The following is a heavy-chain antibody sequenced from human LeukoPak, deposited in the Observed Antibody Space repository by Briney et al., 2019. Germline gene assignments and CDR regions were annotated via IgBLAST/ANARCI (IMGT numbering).Heavy chain of an antibody. CDR2: ISTTA. Sequence: PGGSLRLSCADSGFTFSTYAMSWGREVPAKGLERVSGISTTAYYADFVEGRLTISRDNSKNTLYLQMNSLRAEDTAVYYCAKPIGPRYGDYHNSCFDSWGQGTLVTVSS. D-gene: IGHD4-17*01. CDR1: GFTFSTYA. J-gene: IGHJ5*01. CDR3: AKPIGPRYGDYHNSCFDS. V-gene: IGHV3-23*01.